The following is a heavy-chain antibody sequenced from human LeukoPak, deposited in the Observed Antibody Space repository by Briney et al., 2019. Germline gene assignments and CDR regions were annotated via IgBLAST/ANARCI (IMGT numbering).Heavy chain of an antibody. CDR3: ATIVGAPVY. D-gene: IGHD1-26*01. V-gene: IGHV3-66*01. Sequence: PGGSLRLSCAASGFIISNNYMSWVRQAPGRGLEWVSIFSAGGQAFYAESVKGRFSISRDRSRNTLNLQMSGLRVEDSALYYCATIVGAPVYWGQGTLVTVSS. J-gene: IGHJ1*01. CDR1: GFIISNNY. CDR2: FSAGGQA.